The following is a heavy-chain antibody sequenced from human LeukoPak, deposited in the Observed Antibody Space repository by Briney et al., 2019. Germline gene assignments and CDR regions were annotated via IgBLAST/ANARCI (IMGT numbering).Heavy chain of an antibody. CDR3: ARSITIFGAVLDAFDI. CDR2: IYTSGST. J-gene: IGHJ3*02. V-gene: IGHV4-4*07. CDR1: GGSISSYY. D-gene: IGHD3-3*01. Sequence: SETLSLTCTVSGGSISSYYWSWIRQPAGKGLEWIGRIYTSGSTNYNPSLKSRVTMSVDTSKNQFSLKLSSVTAADTAVYYCARSITIFGAVLDAFDIWGQGTMVTVSS.